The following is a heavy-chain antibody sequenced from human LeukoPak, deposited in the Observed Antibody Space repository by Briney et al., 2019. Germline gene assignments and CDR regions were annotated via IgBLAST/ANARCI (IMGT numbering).Heavy chain of an antibody. J-gene: IGHJ4*02. V-gene: IGHV1-2*02. D-gene: IGHD5-12*01. CDR1: GYTFTGYY. CDR2: INPNSGGT. Sequence: ASVKVSCTASGYTFTGYYMHWVRQAPGQGLEWMGWINPNSGGTNYAQKFQGRVTMTRDTSISTAYMELSRLRSDDTAVYYCARGSLIKRGYSGPAGLCDWGQGTLVTVSS. CDR3: ARGSLIKRGYSGPAGLCD.